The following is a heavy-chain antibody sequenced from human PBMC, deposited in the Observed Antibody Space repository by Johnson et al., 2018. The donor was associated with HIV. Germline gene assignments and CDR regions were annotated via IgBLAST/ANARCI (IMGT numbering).Heavy chain of an antibody. J-gene: IGHJ3*02. CDR3: ARERRYSSGWYRGDAFDI. CDR1: GFTFSSYG. Sequence: QVQLVESGGGLVQPGGSLRLSCAASGFTFSSYGMHWVRQAPGKGLEWVAFIRYDGSNKYYADSVKGRFTLSRDNSKTTRYLQMNSLRAEDMAVYYCARERRYSSGWYRGDAFDIWGQGTMVTVSS. CDR2: IRYDGSNK. D-gene: IGHD6-19*01. V-gene: IGHV3-30*02.